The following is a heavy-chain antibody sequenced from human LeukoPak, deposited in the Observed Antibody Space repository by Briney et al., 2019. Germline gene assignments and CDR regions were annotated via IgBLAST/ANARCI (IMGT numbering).Heavy chain of an antibody. D-gene: IGHD3-3*01. V-gene: IGHV1-69*13. CDR2: IITNYGTT. CDR1: GGTFSNYA. CDR3: ARPRTYYDFWRGYPPFDY. Sequence: ASVKVSCKASGGTFSNYAISWVRQAPGQGLEWMGGIITNYGTTNYAQKYQGRVTITADEFTTTVYMELSSLRSEDTAVYYCARPRTYYDFWRGYPPFDYWGQGTLVTVSS. J-gene: IGHJ4*02.